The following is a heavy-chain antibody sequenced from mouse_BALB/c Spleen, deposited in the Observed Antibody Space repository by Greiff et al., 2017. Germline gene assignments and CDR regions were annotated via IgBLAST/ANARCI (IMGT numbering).Heavy chain of an antibody. CDR2: IYPGDGDT. D-gene: IGHD2-2*01. CDR3: ARSGYGYDAWFAY. CDR1: GYTFTSYW. J-gene: IGHJ3*01. Sequence: VKLMESGAELARPGASVKLSCKASGYTFTSYWMQWVKQRPGQGLEWIGAIYPGDGDTRYTQKFKGKATLTADKSSSTAYMQLSSLASEDSAVYYCARSGYGYDAWFAYWGQGTLVTVSA. V-gene: IGHV1-87*01.